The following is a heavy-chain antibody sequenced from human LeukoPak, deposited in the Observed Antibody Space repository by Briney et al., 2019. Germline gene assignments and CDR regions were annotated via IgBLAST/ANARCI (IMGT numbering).Heavy chain of an antibody. J-gene: IGHJ4*02. CDR1: GFTFDDYA. Sequence: SGGSLRLSCAASGFTFDDYAMHWVRHGPGKSLEWVSLINENGDIAYYGDSVRGRFTVSRDNAKNSLYLQMNSLTTEDTALYYCAKARWEPNFDYWGQGTLVTVSS. D-gene: IGHD1-26*01. CDR2: INENGDIA. CDR3: AKARWEPNFDY. V-gene: IGHV3-43*02.